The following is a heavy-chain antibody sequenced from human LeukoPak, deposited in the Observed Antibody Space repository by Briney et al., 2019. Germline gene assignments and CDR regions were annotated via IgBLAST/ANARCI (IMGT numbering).Heavy chain of an antibody. V-gene: IGHV3-7*03. D-gene: IGHD3-10*01. Sequence: GGSLRLSCAASGFTFSSYWMSWVRQAPGKGREWVANIKQDGSEKYFVDSVKGRFTISRDNAKNSLYLQMNSLRAEDTAVYYCAREYLDLLWFGELLPPAFDHWGQGTLVTVSS. J-gene: IGHJ4*02. CDR1: GFTFSSYW. CDR2: IKQDGSEK. CDR3: AREYLDLLWFGELLPPAFDH.